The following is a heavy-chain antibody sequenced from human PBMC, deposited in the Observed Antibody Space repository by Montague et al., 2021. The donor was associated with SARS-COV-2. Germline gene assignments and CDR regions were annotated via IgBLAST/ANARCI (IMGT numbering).Heavy chain of an antibody. CDR2: IYYSATT. J-gene: IGHJ4*02. CDR1: GGSITNYY. D-gene: IGHD5-18*01. V-gene: IGHV4-59*08. CDR3: ARHKAGEIGYSYGYKGRGYYFDY. Sequence: SETLSLTCTVSGGSITNYYWTWIRQPPGRGLEWIGYIYYSATTNYNPSLKSRVTMSIDTSKNQFSLKLGSVTAADTAVYYCARHKAGEIGYSYGYKGRGYYFDYWGQGTLVTVSS.